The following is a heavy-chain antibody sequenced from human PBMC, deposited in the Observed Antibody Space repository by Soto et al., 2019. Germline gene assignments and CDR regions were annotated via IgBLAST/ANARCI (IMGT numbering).Heavy chain of an antibody. CDR3: AMEKVGVSNN. CDR1: GYTFTSYD. CDR2: MNPNSGNT. Sequence: QVQLVQSGAEVKKLGASVKVSCKASGYTFTSYDINWVRQATGQGLEWMGWMNPNSGNTGHAQKFQGRATLTRDTHLSTAYMELSSLLSEVKVDMDRAMEKVGVSNNWGQGTLVTVSP. D-gene: IGHD1-26*01. J-gene: IGHJ4*02. V-gene: IGHV1-8*01.